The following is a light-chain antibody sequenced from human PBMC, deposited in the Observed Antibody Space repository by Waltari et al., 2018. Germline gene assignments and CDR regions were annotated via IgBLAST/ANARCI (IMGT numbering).Light chain of an antibody. CDR2: LSSADSQ. V-gene: IGLV4-69*01. Sequence: QLVLTQSPSASASLGASVKLTCMLRRGDTTYPIPWHQQHPEKGPRYLMHLSSADSQSHEAGKWPQNWMQVNSHVGQHWVPGIRDRVSGSSYGAERDLAHSSLRYVDEADYYFHTWDSGAWVYCQGTKLTVL. J-gene: IGLJ3*02. CDR1: RGDTTYP. CDR3: HTWDSGAWV.